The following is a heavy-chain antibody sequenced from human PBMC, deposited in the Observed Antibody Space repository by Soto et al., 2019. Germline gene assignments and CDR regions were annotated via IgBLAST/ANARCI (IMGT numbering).Heavy chain of an antibody. CDR2: IIPILGIA. CDR1: GGTFSSYT. V-gene: IGHV1-69*08. Sequence: QVQLVQSGAEVKKPGSSVKVSCKASGGTFSSYTISWVRQAPGQGLEWMGRIIPILGIANYAQKFQGRVTITADKSTSXAXXERSSLRSEDTAVYYCARDTCSGGSCYSRKVAFDIWGQGTMVTVSS. J-gene: IGHJ3*02. CDR3: ARDTCSGGSCYSRKVAFDI. D-gene: IGHD2-15*01.